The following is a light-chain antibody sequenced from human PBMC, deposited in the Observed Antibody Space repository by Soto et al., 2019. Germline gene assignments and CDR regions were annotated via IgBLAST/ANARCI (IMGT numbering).Light chain of an antibody. CDR2: DAS. V-gene: IGKV3-11*01. CDR1: QSVGSY. J-gene: IGKJ3*01. CDR3: QQRSNWPPRVT. Sequence: EIVLTQSPATLSLSPGERATLSCRASQSVGSYLAWYQQKPGQAPRLLIYDASNRATGIPARFCGSGSQTDFTLTISSLEPEDFAVYYCQQRSNWPPRVTFGPGTKVDIK.